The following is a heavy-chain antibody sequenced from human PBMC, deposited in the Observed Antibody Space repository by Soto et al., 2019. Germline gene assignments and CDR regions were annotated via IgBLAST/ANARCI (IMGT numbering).Heavy chain of an antibody. J-gene: IGHJ3*02. Sequence: SETLSLTCTVSGGSISSSSYYWGWIRQPPGKGLEWIGSIYYSGSTYCNPSLKSRVTISVDTSKNQFSLKLSSVTAADTAVYYCARHEGRGVAAIKAFDIWGQGTMVTVSS. D-gene: IGHD2-15*01. CDR3: ARHEGRGVAAIKAFDI. V-gene: IGHV4-39*01. CDR2: IYYSGST. CDR1: GGSISSSSYY.